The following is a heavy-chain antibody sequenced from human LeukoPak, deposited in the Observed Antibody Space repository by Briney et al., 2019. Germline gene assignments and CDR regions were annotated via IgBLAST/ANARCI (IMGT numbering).Heavy chain of an antibody. CDR3: ARQGGGPYSGSPLDY. CDR2: INTGNGNT. CDR1: GYTFTTYA. J-gene: IGHJ4*02. D-gene: IGHD1-26*01. Sequence: GASVKVSCKASGYTFTTYAIHWVRQAPGQRLEWMGWINTGNGNTKYSQKFQGRVTITRDTPASTAYMELSSLRSDDTAVYYCARQGGGPYSGSPLDYWGQETLVTVSS. V-gene: IGHV1-3*04.